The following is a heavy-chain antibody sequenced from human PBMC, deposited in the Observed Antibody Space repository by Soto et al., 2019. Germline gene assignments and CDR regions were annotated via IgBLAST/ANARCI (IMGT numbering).Heavy chain of an antibody. CDR3: ARDPVYYVSSGYRYFDY. J-gene: IGHJ4*02. V-gene: IGHV4-30-4*01. CDR2: IYYSGST. Sequence: SETLSLTCTVSGGSISSGDYYWSWIRQPPGKGLEWIGYIYYSGSTYYNPSLKSRVTISVDTSKNQFSLKLSSVTAADTAVYYCARDPVYYVSSGYRYFDYWGQGTLVTVSS. CDR1: GGSISSGDYY. D-gene: IGHD3-22*01.